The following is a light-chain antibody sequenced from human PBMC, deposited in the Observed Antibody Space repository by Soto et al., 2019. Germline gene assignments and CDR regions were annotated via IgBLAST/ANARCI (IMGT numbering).Light chain of an antibody. CDR3: QQRGHWPPIT. J-gene: IGKJ5*01. V-gene: IGKV3-11*01. Sequence: EIVLIQSPATLSLSPGERATLSCRASQSVGRYLAWYQQKPGQAPRLVIHDASNRATGIPARFSGSGSGTDFTLTISSLEPEDFAVYYCQQRGHWPPITFGQGTRLEIK. CDR2: DAS. CDR1: QSVGRY.